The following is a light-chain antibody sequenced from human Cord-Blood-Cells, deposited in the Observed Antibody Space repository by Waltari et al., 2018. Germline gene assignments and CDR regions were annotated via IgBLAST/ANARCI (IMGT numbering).Light chain of an antibody. Sequence: QSALTQPASVSGSPGQSTPISCPGTSSAVGSYNLVSWYQHHPGKAPKLLIYEGSKRPSGVSNRFSGSKSGNTASLTNSGLQAEDEADYYCCSYAGSSTVVFGGGTKLTVL. CDR2: EGS. J-gene: IGLJ2*01. CDR3: CSYAGSSTVV. V-gene: IGLV2-23*01. CDR1: SSAVGSYNL.